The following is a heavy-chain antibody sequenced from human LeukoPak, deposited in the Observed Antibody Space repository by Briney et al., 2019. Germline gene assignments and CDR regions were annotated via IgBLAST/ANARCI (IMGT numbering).Heavy chain of an antibody. D-gene: IGHD2-8*01. CDR3: ARGVPLGYCTYGVCYPPYYFDY. J-gene: IGHJ4*02. CDR2: VNPRSGDA. V-gene: IGHV1-8*03. CDR1: GYTFISYN. Sequence: ASVKVSCKASGYTFISYNINWLRQATGQGLEWMGWVNPRSGDAGYLQKFQGRLTITRDSSIDTAYMDLSGLNSEDTAVYYCARGVPLGYCTYGVCYPPYYFDYWGQGTLATASS.